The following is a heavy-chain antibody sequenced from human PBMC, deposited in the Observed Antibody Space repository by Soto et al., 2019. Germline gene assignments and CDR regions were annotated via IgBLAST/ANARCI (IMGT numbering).Heavy chain of an antibody. CDR1: GSTFRGYY. J-gene: IGHJ3*01. Sequence: QVQLVQSGAEVKKPGASVKVSCKTAGSTFRGYYLHWLRRAPGQGIEWVGLMNFKGVDTMSAQNFKWGATMTRDTSIRKTYMELHTLTFAGAAVYACSRRLWPGALNVWGQGSKESVSS. D-gene: IGHD2-8*02. V-gene: IGHV1-2*02. CDR2: MNFKGVDT. CDR3: SRRLWPGALNV.